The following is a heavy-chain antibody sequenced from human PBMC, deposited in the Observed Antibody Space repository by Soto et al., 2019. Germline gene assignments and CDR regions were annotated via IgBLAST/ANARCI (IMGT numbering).Heavy chain of an antibody. CDR3: ARIRGYSGRDAFDF. D-gene: IGHD5-12*01. CDR1: GGTFSSYA. Sequence: ASVKVSCKASGGTFSSYAISWVRQAPGQGLEWMGWISAYNGNTNYAQKLQGRVTMTSGASTGTVYMELRSLRSDDTAVYYCARIRGYSGRDAFDFWGQGTMVTVSS. V-gene: IGHV1-18*01. J-gene: IGHJ3*01. CDR2: ISAYNGNT.